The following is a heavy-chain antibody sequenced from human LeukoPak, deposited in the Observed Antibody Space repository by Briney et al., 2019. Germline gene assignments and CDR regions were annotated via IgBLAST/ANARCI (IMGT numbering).Heavy chain of an antibody. V-gene: IGHV3-33*01. D-gene: IGHD2-15*01. CDR1: GFTFSSYG. CDR2: IWYGGSNK. J-gene: IGHJ6*04. CDR3: ARAPGYCSGGSCYIAGMDV. Sequence: PGRSLRLSCAASGFTFSSYGMHWVRQAPGKGLEWVAVIWYGGSNKYYADSVKGRFTISRDNSKNTLYLQMNSLRAEDTAVYYCARAPGYCSGGSCYIAGMDVWGKGTTVTVSS.